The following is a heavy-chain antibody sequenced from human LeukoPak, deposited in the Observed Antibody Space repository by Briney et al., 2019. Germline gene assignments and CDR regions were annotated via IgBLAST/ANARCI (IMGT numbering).Heavy chain of an antibody. D-gene: IGHD2-2*03. Sequence: SGGSLRLSCTASGFTFSAYDMQWVRQAPGKGLEWVSGISRSGPTYYTDSVKGRFTIPRDNFKNTLYLQMNSLRADDTAVYYCAKGGYFAFEDWGQGTMVSVSS. CDR1: GFTFSAYD. V-gene: IGHV3-23*01. CDR3: AKGGYFAFED. CDR2: ISRSGPT. J-gene: IGHJ3*01.